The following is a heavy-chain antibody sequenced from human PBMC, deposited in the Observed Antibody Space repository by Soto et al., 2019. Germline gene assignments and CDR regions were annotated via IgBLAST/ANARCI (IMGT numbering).Heavy chain of an antibody. CDR2: IIPIFGTA. V-gene: IGHV1-69*06. CDR1: GGTFSSYA. Sequence: ASVKVSCKASGGTFSSYAISWVRQAPGQGLEWMGGIIPIFGTANYAQKFQGRVTITADKSTSTAYMELSSLRSEDTAVYYCARVVVVPAAILYYYGMDVWGQGTTVTVSS. J-gene: IGHJ6*02. D-gene: IGHD2-2*02. CDR3: ARVVVVPAAILYYYGMDV.